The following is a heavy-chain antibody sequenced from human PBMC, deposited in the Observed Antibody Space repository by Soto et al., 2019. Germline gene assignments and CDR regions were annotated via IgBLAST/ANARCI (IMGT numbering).Heavy chain of an antibody. J-gene: IGHJ4*02. CDR3: ARDKAAAGRKGVDY. Sequence: QVQLVESGGGVVQPGRSLRLSCAASGFTFSSYGMHWVRQAPGKGLEWVGVIWYDGSNKYYADSVKGRFTISRDNSKYTLYMQMNSLRAEDTAVYYCARDKAAAGRKGVDYWGQGTLVTVSS. D-gene: IGHD6-13*01. V-gene: IGHV3-33*01. CDR1: GFTFSSYG. CDR2: IWYDGSNK.